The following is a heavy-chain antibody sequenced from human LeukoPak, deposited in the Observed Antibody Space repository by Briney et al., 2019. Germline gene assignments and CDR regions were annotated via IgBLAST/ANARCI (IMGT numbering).Heavy chain of an antibody. V-gene: IGHV4-59*01. CDR1: GGSISRYY. CDR3: AGGDTTLPTGSYLDY. Sequence: SETLSLTCIVSGGSISRYYWSWLRQPPGKGLEWIGHIYYTGIINYNSSLKSRVTISVDTSRNQFSLSLSSVTASDTAVYYCAGGDTTLPTGSYLDYWGQGTLVTVSS. D-gene: IGHD1-1*01. J-gene: IGHJ4*02. CDR2: IYYTGII.